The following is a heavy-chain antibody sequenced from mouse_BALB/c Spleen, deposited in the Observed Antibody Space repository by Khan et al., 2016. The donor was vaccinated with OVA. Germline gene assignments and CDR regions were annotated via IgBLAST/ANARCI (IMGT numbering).Heavy chain of an antibody. CDR1: GYSITSGYF. CDR3: ARGGSSGAAWFAY. J-gene: IGHJ3*01. V-gene: IGHV3-6*02. CDR2: IRYDGNS. Sequence: EVQLQESGPGLVKPSQSLSLTCSVTGYSITSGYFWNWIRQFPGNKLEWMGYIRYDGNSNYNPSLNNRISITLDTSKNQFVLKLNSVTPEDTATYYCARGGSSGAAWFAYWGQGTLVTVSA. D-gene: IGHD3-1*01.